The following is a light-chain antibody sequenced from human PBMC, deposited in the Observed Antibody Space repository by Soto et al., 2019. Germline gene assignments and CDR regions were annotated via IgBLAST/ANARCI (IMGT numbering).Light chain of an antibody. CDR2: STY. CDR1: QSISSH. CDR3: QQSYITPYT. Sequence: DIQMTQSPSSLSASVGDRVTITCRASQSISSHLHWYQEKPGKAPKLLIYSTYSLQSGVPSRFSGSGTGTDFTLTISSLQPEDFVTYYCQQSYITPYTFGQGTNLEIK. J-gene: IGKJ2*01. V-gene: IGKV1-39*01.